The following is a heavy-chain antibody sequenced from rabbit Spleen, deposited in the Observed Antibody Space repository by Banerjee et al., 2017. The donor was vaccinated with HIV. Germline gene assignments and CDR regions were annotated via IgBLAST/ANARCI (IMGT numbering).Heavy chain of an antibody. D-gene: IGHD1-1*01. V-gene: IGHV1S40*01. Sequence: QSLEESGGDLVKPGASLTLTCTASGFAFSSSDYMCWVCQAPGKGLECIACIYAGSSGSTYYASWAKGRFTMSRTSSTTVTLQMTSLTAADTATYFCARDLVAVIGWNFNLWGQGTLVTVS. CDR3: ARDLVAVIGWNFNL. CDR2: IYAGSSGST. J-gene: IGHJ4*01. CDR1: GFAFSSSDY.